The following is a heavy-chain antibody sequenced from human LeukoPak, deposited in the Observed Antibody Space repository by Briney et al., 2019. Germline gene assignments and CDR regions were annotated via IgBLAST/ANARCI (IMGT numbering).Heavy chain of an antibody. CDR1: GFDFSNYA. J-gene: IGHJ4*02. Sequence: GRSLRLSYAASGFDFSNYAMHWVRQSPGKGLEWVAVISHDGDNKYYADSVMGQFTISRDNSKNTLFLQMNSLRVEDTAVYYCARDRRFGDLSRFDFWGRGTLVTVSS. CDR3: ARDRRFGDLSRFDF. V-gene: IGHV3-30-3*01. CDR2: ISHDGDNK. D-gene: IGHD3-10*01.